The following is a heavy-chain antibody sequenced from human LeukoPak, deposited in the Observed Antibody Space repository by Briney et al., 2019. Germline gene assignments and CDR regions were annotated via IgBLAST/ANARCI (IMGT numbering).Heavy chain of an antibody. V-gene: IGHV3-66*01. J-gene: IGHJ4*02. Sequence: PGGSLRLSCAASGFTVSSNDMSWVRQAPGKGLEWVSVIHSGGSTYYADSVKGRFTISRDNSKNTLYLQMNNLRAEDTAVYYCARALGGSYYGGTFDYWGQGTLVTVSS. CDR3: ARALGGSYYGGTFDY. CDR2: IHSGGST. CDR1: GFTVSSND. D-gene: IGHD1-26*01.